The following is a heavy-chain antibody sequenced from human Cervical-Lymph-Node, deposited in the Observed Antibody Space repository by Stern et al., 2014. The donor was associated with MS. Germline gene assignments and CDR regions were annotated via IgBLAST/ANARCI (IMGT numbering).Heavy chain of an antibody. Sequence: VQLVESGGGLVQPGGSLRLSCAASGFTFSSHVMHWVRQAPGKGLDWVAVIWHDETNNAYADSEKGRFTISKDNSNNTLSLQMNSLGAEDTAVYYCVREDGDFDYWGQGTLVTVSS. CDR1: GFTFSSHV. D-gene: IGHD2-8*01. V-gene: IGHV3-30-3*01. CDR3: VREDGDFDY. J-gene: IGHJ4*02. CDR2: IWHDETNN.